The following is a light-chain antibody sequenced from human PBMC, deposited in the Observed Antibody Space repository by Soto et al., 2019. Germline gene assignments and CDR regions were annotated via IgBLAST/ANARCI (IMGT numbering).Light chain of an antibody. CDR3: SSYTSDSVL. CDR1: SSDVGGYNF. CDR2: EVT. Sequence: QSALTQPASVSGSPGQSITISCTGTSSDVGGYNFVSWYQQYPGKAPKLIISEVTNRPSGVSNRFFGSKSGNTASLTISGLKAEDEADYYCSSYTSDSVLFGGGTKVTVL. V-gene: IGLV2-14*01. J-gene: IGLJ2*01.